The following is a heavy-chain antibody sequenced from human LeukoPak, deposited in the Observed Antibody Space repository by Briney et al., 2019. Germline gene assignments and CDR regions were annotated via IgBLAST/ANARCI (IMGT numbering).Heavy chain of an antibody. CDR2: IYHSGNT. D-gene: IGHD4-17*01. V-gene: IGHV4-4*02. J-gene: IGHJ4*02. CDR1: GGSISSGNW. CDR3: ARRLTTPYGPFDY. Sequence: PSGTLSLTCDVSGGSISSGNWWSWVRQPPGQGLEWIGEIYHSGNTNYNPSLKSRVTISVDKSKNQFSLKLSSVTAADTAVYSCARRLTTPYGPFDYWGQGTLVTVSS.